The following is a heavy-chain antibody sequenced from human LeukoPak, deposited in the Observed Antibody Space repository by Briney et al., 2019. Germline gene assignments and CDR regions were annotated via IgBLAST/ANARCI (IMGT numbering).Heavy chain of an antibody. CDR2: ITGNGGST. CDR3: ASADYGDYVVFIAY. V-gene: IGHV3-48*03. J-gene: IGHJ4*02. Sequence: PGGSLRLSCVASGFTFRSYGMRWVRQAPGKGLEWVSDITGNGGSTYYADSVKGRFTISRDNAKNSLYLQMNSLRAEDTAVYYCASADYGDYVVFIAYWGQGTLVTVSS. D-gene: IGHD4-17*01. CDR1: GFTFRSYG.